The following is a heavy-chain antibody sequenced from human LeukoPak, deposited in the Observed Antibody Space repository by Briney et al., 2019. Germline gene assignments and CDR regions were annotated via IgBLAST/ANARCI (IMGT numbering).Heavy chain of an antibody. CDR2: ISYDGSNK. CDR3: ARGHYAMDV. Sequence: GGSLRLSCAASGFTFSSSGMHWVRQAPGKGLEWVAVISYDGSNKYYADSVKGRFTLSRDNSKNTLYLQMNSLRAEDTAVYYCARGHYAMDVWGQGIMVIVSS. V-gene: IGHV3-30*03. CDR1: GFTFSSSG. J-gene: IGHJ6*02.